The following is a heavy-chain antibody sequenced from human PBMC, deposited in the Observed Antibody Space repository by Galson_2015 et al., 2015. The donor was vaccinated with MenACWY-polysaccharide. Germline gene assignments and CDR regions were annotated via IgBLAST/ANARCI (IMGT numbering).Heavy chain of an antibody. V-gene: IGHV3-53*05. Sequence: SLRLSCAASGFTVSSNYMSWVRQAPGKGLEWVSVIYSGGSTYYADSVKDRFTISRDNSKNTLYLQMNSLRAEDTAVYYCAKDAGGGDPSYFDYWRQRTLVTVSS. D-gene: IGHD4-17*01. CDR2: IYSGGST. J-gene: IGHJ4*02. CDR3: AKDAGGGDPSYFDY. CDR1: GFTVSSNY.